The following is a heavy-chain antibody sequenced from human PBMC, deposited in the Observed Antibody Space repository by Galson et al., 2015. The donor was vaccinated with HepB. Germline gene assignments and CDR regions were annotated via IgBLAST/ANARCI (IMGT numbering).Heavy chain of an antibody. CDR2: IDPSAFYT. D-gene: IGHD3-22*01. V-gene: IGHV5-10-1*01. Sequence: QSGAEVKKPGESLRISCKGSGYIFTTYWINWVRQMPGKGLEWMGRIDPSAFYTDSSPSFQGHVSISADKSVNTAFLYWSSLKASDTAIYYCARQSKIVVPASDQHGMDAWGQGTTVTVSS. J-gene: IGHJ6*02. CDR3: ARQSKIVVPASDQHGMDA. CDR1: GYIFTTYW.